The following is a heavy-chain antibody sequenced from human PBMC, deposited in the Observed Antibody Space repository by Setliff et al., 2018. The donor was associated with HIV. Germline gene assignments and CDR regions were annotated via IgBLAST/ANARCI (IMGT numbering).Heavy chain of an antibody. V-gene: IGHV1-3*01. Sequence: ASAKVSCKAFGYTFSTNAIHWVRQAPGQRLEWMGYINAGDDNTRYSEKFQGRVTITRDTSANTAYMELSSLRSEDTAVYYCARGSCSGCYLSDYWGLGTLVTVSS. D-gene: IGHD6-19*01. CDR2: INAGDDNT. CDR3: ARGSCSGCYLSDY. J-gene: IGHJ4*02. CDR1: GYTFSTNA.